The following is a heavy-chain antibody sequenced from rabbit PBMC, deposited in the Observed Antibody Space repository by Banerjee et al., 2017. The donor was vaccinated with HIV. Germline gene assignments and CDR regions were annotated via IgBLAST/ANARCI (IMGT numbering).Heavy chain of an antibody. Sequence: QQQLVESGGGLVKPGASLTLTCKASGFSFSSNYWIWWVRQAPGKGLEWIACIDGGSSGSTYYASWVNGRFTISKTSSTTVTLQMTSLTAADTATYFCARDVGYGYVTGDLWGPGTLVTVS. J-gene: IGHJ4*01. D-gene: IGHD6-1*01. CDR1: GFSFSSNYW. V-gene: IGHV1S45*01. CDR3: ARDVGYGYVTGDL. CDR2: IDGGSSGST.